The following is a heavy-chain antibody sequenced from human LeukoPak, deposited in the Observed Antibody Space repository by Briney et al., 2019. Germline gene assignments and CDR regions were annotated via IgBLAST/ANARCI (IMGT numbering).Heavy chain of an antibody. D-gene: IGHD1-26*01. CDR3: AKDRSGNYHWGPYYFDF. J-gene: IGHJ4*02. V-gene: IGHV1-46*01. CDR2: INPSGGST. CDR1: AFTFTSYC. Sequence: ASVKVSCKASAFTFTSYCIHWVRQAPGQGLEWMGIINPSGGSTSYAQKFQGRVTMTRDMSTTTVYMELSSLRSEDTAVYYCAKDRSGNYHWGPYYFDFWGQGTLVTVSS.